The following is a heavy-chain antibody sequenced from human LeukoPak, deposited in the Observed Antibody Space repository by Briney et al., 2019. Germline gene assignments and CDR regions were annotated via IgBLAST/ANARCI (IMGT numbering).Heavy chain of an antibody. D-gene: IGHD2/OR15-2a*01. V-gene: IGHV4-39*01. CDR1: GGSISSSSYY. J-gene: IGHJ4*02. Sequence: SETLSLTCTVSGGSISSSSYYWAWISQPPGKGLKWIGSIYYSGSTYYNPSLKSRVTISVDTSKNQFSLKLSSVTAADTAVYYCARIVRSTTSFDYWGQGTLVTVSS. CDR2: IYYSGST. CDR3: ARIVRSTTSFDY.